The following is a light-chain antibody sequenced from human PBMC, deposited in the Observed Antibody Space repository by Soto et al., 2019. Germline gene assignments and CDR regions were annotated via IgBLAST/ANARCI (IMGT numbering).Light chain of an antibody. V-gene: IGLV2-14*01. CDR3: ASFRSGTILV. J-gene: IGLJ1*01. Sequence: QSVLTQPLSASQTPGQGVTISCTGPRSDIGDSNFISWYQHSPGKAPRLLIYEVNNRPSGVSKRFSGSKAGNTASLTISGLLDDDEADYFCASFRSGTILVFGSGTKVTVL. CDR2: EVN. CDR1: RSDIGDSNF.